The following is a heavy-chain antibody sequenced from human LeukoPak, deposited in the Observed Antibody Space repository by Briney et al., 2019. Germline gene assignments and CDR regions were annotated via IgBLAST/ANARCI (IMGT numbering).Heavy chain of an antibody. D-gene: IGHD2-15*01. CDR1: GYSISSGYY. CDR3: ARQAIAATGNWFDP. J-gene: IGHJ5*02. V-gene: IGHV4-38-2*01. CDR2: FYHSGST. Sequence: SETLSLTCAVSGYSISSGYYWGWIRQPPGTGLEWIGSFYHSGSTYYNPSLKSRVTRSVDTSKNQFSLKVSSVTAADTAVYYCARQAIAATGNWFDPWGQGTLVTVSS.